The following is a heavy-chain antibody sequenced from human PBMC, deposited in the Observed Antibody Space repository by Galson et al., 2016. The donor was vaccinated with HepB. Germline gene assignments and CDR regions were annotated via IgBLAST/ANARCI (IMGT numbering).Heavy chain of an antibody. CDR3: ARGHYYDSRGYYYLLDY. V-gene: IGHV1-2*02. CDR2: INPNSGGT. CDR1: GYTFTAYY. Sequence: SVKVSCKASGYTFTAYYIHWVRQAPGQGLEWMGWINPNSGGTDFAQKFQGGVTMTRDTSISTAYMELSRLQSDDTAVYYCARGHYYDSRGYYYLLDYWGPGTLVTVSS. D-gene: IGHD3-22*01. J-gene: IGHJ4*02.